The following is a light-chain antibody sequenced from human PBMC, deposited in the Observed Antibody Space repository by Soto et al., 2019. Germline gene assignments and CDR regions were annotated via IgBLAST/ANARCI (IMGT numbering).Light chain of an antibody. CDR1: QSISTY. CDR2: GAS. V-gene: IGKV1-39*01. J-gene: IGKJ4*01. Sequence: DIQMTQSPSSLSASIGDRITITCRASQSISTYLNWYQQKPGKAPSLLIYGASTLQSGVPSRFNVCGSATDFTLPISSLQPEDFATYYCQQTFITPPLTFGGGTKVEIK. CDR3: QQTFITPPLT.